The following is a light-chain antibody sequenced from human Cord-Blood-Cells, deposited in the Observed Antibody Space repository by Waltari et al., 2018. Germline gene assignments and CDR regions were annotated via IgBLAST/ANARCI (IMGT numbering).Light chain of an antibody. J-gene: IGLJ2*01. CDR2: EGS. CDR1: SSAVGGYNL. V-gene: IGLV2-23*01. CDR3: CSYAGSSTLV. Sequence: QSALTQPASVSGSPGQSITISCTGTSSAVGGYNLVYWYQQHPGKAPKLMIYEGSKRPSGVSNRFSGSKSGNTASLTISGLQADDEADYYCCSYAGSSTLVFGGGTKLTVL.